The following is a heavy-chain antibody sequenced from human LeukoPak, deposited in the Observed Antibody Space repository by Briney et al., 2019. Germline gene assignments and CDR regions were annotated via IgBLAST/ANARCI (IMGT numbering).Heavy chain of an antibody. D-gene: IGHD5-12*01. V-gene: IGHV4-59*08. J-gene: IGHJ6*03. Sequence: PSETLSLTCTVSGGSISSYYWSWIRQPPGKGLEWIGYIYYSGNTNYNPSLKSRVTISVDTSKNQFSLKLSSVTAADTAVYYCAGVATIVVNYYYMDVWGKGTTVTVSS. CDR2: IYYSGNT. CDR3: AGVATIVVNYYYMDV. CDR1: GGSISSYY.